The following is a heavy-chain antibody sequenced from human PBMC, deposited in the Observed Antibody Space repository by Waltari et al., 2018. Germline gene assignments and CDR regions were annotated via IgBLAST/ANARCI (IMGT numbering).Heavy chain of an antibody. CDR3: ARAFGSGSYAWFDS. V-gene: IGHV4-39*01. CDR2: MYYRGSS. D-gene: IGHD3-10*01. Sequence: QLQLQESGPGLVKPSATLSLTCSVSGASVTSGSYYRGWIRQPPRKGLEWIGIMYYRGSSYSNPSLKSRVTISVDTSKNQFSLKLSSVAAADTAVYYCARAFGSGSYAWFDSWGQGTLVTVSS. CDR1: GASVTSGSYY. J-gene: IGHJ5*01.